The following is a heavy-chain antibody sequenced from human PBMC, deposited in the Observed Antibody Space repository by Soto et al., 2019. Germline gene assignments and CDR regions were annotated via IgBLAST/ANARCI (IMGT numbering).Heavy chain of an antibody. CDR1: GFTFTSSA. D-gene: IGHD6-19*01. CDR2: IVVGSGNT. CDR3: AADSSWYSSGWYRLDP. J-gene: IGHJ5*02. V-gene: IGHV1-58*01. Sequence: SVNVSCKASGFTFTSSAVQWVRQARGQRLEWIGWIVVGSGNTNYAQKFQERVTITRDMSTSTAYMELSSLRSEDTAVYYCAADSSWYSSGWYRLDPWGQGTLVTVSS.